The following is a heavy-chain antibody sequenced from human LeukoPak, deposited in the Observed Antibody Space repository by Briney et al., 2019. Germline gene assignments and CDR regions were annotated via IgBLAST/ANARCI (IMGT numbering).Heavy chain of an antibody. D-gene: IGHD4-17*01. CDR2: ISAYNGNT. CDR3: ARDRPDYAYYYYCYYMDV. Sequence: GASVKVSCKASGYTFTSYGISWVRQAPGQGLEWMGWISAYNGNTNYAQKLQGRVTMTTDTSTSTAYMELRSLRSDDTAVYYCARDRPDYAYYYYCYYMDVWGKGTTVTVSS. J-gene: IGHJ6*03. V-gene: IGHV1-18*01. CDR1: GYTFTSYG.